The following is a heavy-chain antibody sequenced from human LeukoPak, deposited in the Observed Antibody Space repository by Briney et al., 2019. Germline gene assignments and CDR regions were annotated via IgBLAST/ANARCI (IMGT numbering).Heavy chain of an antibody. Sequence: ASVKVSCKASGYTFTSYGISWLRQAPGQGLEWMGWISAYNGNTNYAQKFQGRVTMTTDTSTSTAYMELRSLRSDDTAVYYCARDSVVVPAAAYYYYMDVWGKGTTVTVSS. V-gene: IGHV1-18*01. CDR2: ISAYNGNT. CDR3: ARDSVVVPAAAYYYYMDV. J-gene: IGHJ6*03. CDR1: GYTFTSYG. D-gene: IGHD2-2*01.